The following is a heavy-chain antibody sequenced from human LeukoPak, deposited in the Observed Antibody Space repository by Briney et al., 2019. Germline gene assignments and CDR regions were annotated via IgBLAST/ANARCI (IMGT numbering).Heavy chain of an antibody. CDR3: AKDRQFQWLTPFDY. CDR2: ISGSGGST. J-gene: IGHJ4*02. CDR1: GFTVGSNY. Sequence: GGSLRLSCAASGFTVGSNYMSWVRQAPGKGLEWVSAISGSGGSTYYADSVKGRFTISRDNSKNTLYLQMNSLRAEDTAVYYCAKDRQFQWLTPFDYWGQGTLVTVSS. D-gene: IGHD6-19*01. V-gene: IGHV3-23*01.